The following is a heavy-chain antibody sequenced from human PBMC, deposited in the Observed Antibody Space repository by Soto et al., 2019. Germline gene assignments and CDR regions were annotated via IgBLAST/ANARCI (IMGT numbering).Heavy chain of an antibody. Sequence: SVKVSCKASGGTFSSYSFSWVRQAPGQGLEWMGRIIPILGITNYAQKFQGRVTITADKSTSTAYMELSGLRSEDTAVYYCATFKQGTSWYMDYWGQGTLVTVSS. J-gene: IGHJ4*02. V-gene: IGHV1-69*02. D-gene: IGHD2-2*02. CDR2: IIPILGIT. CDR3: ATFKQGTSWYMDY. CDR1: GGTFSSYS.